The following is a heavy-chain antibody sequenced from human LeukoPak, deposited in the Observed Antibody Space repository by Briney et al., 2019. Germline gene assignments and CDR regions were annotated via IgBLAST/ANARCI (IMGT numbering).Heavy chain of an antibody. V-gene: IGHV3-30*02. CDR1: GFTFSSYG. J-gene: IGHJ3*02. D-gene: IGHD6-13*01. CDR2: IRYDGSNK. Sequence: GGSLRLSCAASGFTFSSYGMHWVRQAPGKGLEWVAFIRYDGSNKYYADSVEGRFTISRDNSKNTLYLQMNSLRAEDTAVYYCAKDQYSSSWYDAFDIWGQGTMVTVSS. CDR3: AKDQYSSSWYDAFDI.